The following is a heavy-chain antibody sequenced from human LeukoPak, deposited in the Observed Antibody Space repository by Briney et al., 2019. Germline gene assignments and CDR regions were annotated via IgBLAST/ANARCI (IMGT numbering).Heavy chain of an antibody. Sequence: ASVKVSCKASGYTFTNYGVSWVRQAPGQGLEWMGWISAYNGNTDYAQKLQGRVTMTTDTSASTAYMELSSLRSEDTAVYYCARDRKMGERGYSSSWCFDPWGQGTLVTISS. CDR3: ARDRKMGERGYSSSWCFDP. CDR2: ISAYNGNT. V-gene: IGHV1-18*01. CDR1: GYTFTNYG. J-gene: IGHJ5*02. D-gene: IGHD6-13*01.